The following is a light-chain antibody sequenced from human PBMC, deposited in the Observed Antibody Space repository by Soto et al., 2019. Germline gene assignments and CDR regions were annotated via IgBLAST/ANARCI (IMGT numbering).Light chain of an antibody. J-gene: IGLJ2*01. CDR2: GNS. CDR3: QSYDSSLSGVV. CDR1: GSNIGAGYD. Sequence: QSVLTQPPSVSGAPGQRVTISCTGSGSNIGAGYDVHWYQQPPGTAPKLLIYGNSNRPSGVPDRFSGSKSGTSASLAITGLQAEDEADYYCQSYDSSLSGVVFGGGTKVTVL. V-gene: IGLV1-40*01.